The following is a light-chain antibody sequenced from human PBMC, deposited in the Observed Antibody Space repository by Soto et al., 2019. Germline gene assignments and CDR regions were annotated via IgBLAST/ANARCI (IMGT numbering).Light chain of an antibody. Sequence: QSALTQPASVSGSPGQSITISCTGTSSDVGSFNLVSWYQQHPGKAPKLMIYEVNKWPSGVSNRFSGSKSGNTASLTISGLQAEDEADYYCCSYAGSSTYVFGTGTKLTVL. CDR3: CSYAGSSTYV. J-gene: IGLJ1*01. CDR2: EVN. V-gene: IGLV2-23*02. CDR1: SSDVGSFNL.